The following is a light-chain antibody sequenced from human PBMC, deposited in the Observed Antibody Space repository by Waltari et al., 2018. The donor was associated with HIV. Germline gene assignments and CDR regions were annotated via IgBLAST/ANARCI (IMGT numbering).Light chain of an antibody. CDR2: KDS. CDR3: QSADSSGTYPWV. V-gene: IGLV3-25*03. Sequence: SFDLKHPPSVSVSQGQPARITCSGDALPKQYAYWYQQKPGQAPVLVIYKDSERPSGIPERFSGSSSGTTVTLTISGVQAEDEADYYCQSADSSGTYPWVFGGGTKLTVL. J-gene: IGLJ3*02. CDR1: ALPKQY.